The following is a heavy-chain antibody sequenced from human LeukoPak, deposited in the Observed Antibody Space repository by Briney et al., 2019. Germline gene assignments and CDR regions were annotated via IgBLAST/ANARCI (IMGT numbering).Heavy chain of an antibody. J-gene: IGHJ6*03. CDR2: IRYDGSNK. CDR1: GFTFSSYG. V-gene: IGHV3-30*02. Sequence: GGSLRLSCAASGFTFSSYGMHWVRQAPGKGLEWVAFIRYDGSNKYHADSVKGRFTISRDNSKNTLYLQMNSLRAEDTAVYYCATQGSGSYLYYYYYYMDVWGKGTTVTVSS. D-gene: IGHD1-26*01. CDR3: ATQGSGSYLYYYYYYMDV.